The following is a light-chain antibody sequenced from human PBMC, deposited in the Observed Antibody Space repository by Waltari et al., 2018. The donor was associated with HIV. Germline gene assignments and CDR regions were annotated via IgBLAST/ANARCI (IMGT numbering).Light chain of an antibody. CDR3: SSYTSSSTLVV. Sequence: QSAPTQPASVSGSPGQSIIISCTGTSSDVGGYNYVSWYQQHPGKAPKLMIYDVSNRPSGISNRFSGSKSGNTASLTISGLQAEDEADYYCSSYTSSSTLVVFGGGTKLTVL. CDR2: DVS. V-gene: IGLV2-14*03. J-gene: IGLJ2*01. CDR1: SSDVGGYNY.